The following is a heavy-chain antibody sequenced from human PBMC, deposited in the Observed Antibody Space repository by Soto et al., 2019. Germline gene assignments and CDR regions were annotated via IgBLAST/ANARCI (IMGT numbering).Heavy chain of an antibody. Sequence: QITLKESGPTLVKPTQTLTLTCTFSGFSLTTPGVGVAWIRRPPGRALEWLALIYWDGDKRYSLSLKNRLTITKDISKNLVVLTITNMDCVDAATYYGVNMLNAKWVVVFDYLGQGTLVTVSS. D-gene: IGHD6-19*01. J-gene: IGHJ4*02. CDR1: GFSLTTPGVG. V-gene: IGHV2-5*02. CDR2: IYWDGDK. CDR3: VNMLNAKWVVVFDY.